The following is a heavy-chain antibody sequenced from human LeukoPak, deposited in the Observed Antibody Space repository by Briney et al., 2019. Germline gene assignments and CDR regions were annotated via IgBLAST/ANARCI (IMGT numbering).Heavy chain of an antibody. CDR2: INWNGGST. CDR1: GFTFDDYG. V-gene: IGHV3-20*04. CDR3: ARVGASSGWYYFDY. Sequence: GGSLRLSCAASGFTFDDYGMSWVRRAPGKGLEWVSGINWNGGSTGYADSVKGRFTISRDNAKNSLYLQMNSLRAEDTALYYCARVGASSGWYYFDYWGQGTLVTLSS. D-gene: IGHD6-19*01. J-gene: IGHJ4*02.